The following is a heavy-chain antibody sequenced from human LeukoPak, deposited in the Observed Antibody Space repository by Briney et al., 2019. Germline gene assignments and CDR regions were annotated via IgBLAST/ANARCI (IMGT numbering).Heavy chain of an antibody. V-gene: IGHV3-74*01. CDR3: ARSLNIVVVPAAIDY. D-gene: IGHD2-2*01. CDR1: GFTFSSYW. J-gene: IGHJ4*02. CDR2: INSDGSST. Sequence: PGGSLRLSCAASGFTFSSYWMHWVRQGPGKGLVWVSRINSDGSSTNDADTVKGRFTISRDNAKNTLYLQMNSLRAEDTAVYYCARSLNIVVVPAAIDYWGQGTLVTVSS.